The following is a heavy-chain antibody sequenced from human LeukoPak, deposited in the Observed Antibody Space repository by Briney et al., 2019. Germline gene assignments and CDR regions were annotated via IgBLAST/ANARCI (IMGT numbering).Heavy chain of an antibody. J-gene: IGHJ4*02. CDR1: GGTFSSYA. CDR3: ARSSLELRSPFDY. Sequence: ASVKVSCKASGGTFSSYAISWVRQAPGQGLEWMGRIIPILGIANYAQKFQGRVTITADKSTSTAYMELSSLRSEDTAVYYCARSSLELRSPFDYWGQGTLVTVSS. CDR2: IIPILGIA. D-gene: IGHD1-7*01. V-gene: IGHV1-69*04.